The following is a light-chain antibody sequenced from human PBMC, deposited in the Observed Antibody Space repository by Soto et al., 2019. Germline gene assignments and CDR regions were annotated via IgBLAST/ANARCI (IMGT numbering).Light chain of an antibody. CDR3: TSYTCSTTLYV. Sequence: QSALTQPASVSGSPGQSITIYCTGTSSEVGGYNYVSWYQQHPGQAPNLLIYDVSNRPSGVANRFSGSKSGNTASLTISGLQAAVEPDYFCTSYTCSTTLYVFGSGTKLTVL. J-gene: IGLJ1*01. V-gene: IGLV2-14*01. CDR1: SSEVGGYNY. CDR2: DVS.